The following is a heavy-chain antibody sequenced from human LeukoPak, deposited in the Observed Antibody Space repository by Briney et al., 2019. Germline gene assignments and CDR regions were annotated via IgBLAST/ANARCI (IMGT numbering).Heavy chain of an antibody. D-gene: IGHD1-26*01. Sequence: GESLKISCKGSGYTFTNYWIAWVRQMPGKGLEWMGIIYPGDSDTRYSPPFQGQVTISADKSISTAYLQRSSLKASDTAMYYCARAVGGNTVEYWGQGTLVTVSS. CDR2: IYPGDSDT. CDR3: ARAVGGNTVEY. V-gene: IGHV5-51*01. CDR1: GYTFTNYW. J-gene: IGHJ4*02.